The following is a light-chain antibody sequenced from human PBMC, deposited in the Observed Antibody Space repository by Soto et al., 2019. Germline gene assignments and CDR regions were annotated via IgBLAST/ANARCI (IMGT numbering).Light chain of an antibody. Sequence: QSVLTQPPSVSGAPGQRVTISCTGSRSNIGAGYDVHWYQQLPGTAPKLLIYRYINRPSGVPDRFSGSKSGTSASLAITGLQAEDEGDYYCQSFDTSLSGHVVFGGGTKLRP. J-gene: IGLJ2*01. CDR3: QSFDTSLSGHVV. V-gene: IGLV1-40*01. CDR2: RYI. CDR1: RSNIGAGYD.